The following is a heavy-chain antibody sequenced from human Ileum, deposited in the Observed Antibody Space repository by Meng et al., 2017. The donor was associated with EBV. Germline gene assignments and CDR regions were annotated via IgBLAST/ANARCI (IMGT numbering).Heavy chain of an antibody. J-gene: IGHJ4*02. D-gene: IGHD3-22*01. Sequence: QGRLQGSGPGLVKPSETLSLPCAVSGGSISRSDWWSWVRQPPGKGLEWIGETSHSGSTNYSPSLKSRVTISLDKSKNQLSLKLNSVTAADTAVYYCASSDYYRSDYWGQGTLVTVSS. CDR2: TSHSGST. CDR1: GGSISRSDW. CDR3: ASSDYYRSDY. V-gene: IGHV4-4*02.